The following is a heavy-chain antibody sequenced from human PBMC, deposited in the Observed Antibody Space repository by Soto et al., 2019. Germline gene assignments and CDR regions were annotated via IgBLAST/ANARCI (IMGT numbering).Heavy chain of an antibody. CDR3: ARAPIVVVPAAIKSDDFDI. D-gene: IGHD2-2*01. V-gene: IGHV4-28*01. CDR2: IYYSGST. J-gene: IGHJ3*02. Sequence: SETLSLTCAVSGYSISSSNWWGWIRQPPGKGLEWIGYIYYSGSTYYNPSLKSRVTMSVDTSKNQFSLKLSSVTAVDTAVYYCARAPIVVVPAAIKSDDFDIWGQGPMVTVSS. CDR1: GYSISSSNW.